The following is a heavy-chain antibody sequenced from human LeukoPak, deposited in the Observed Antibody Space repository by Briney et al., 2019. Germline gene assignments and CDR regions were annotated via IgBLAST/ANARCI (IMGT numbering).Heavy chain of an antibody. Sequence: GGSLRLSCAASGFTFSSYAMHWVRQAPGKGLKWVAVISYDGSNKYYADSVEGRFTISRDNSKNTLYLQMNSLRAEDTAVYYCASESSGYYYVPFDYWGQGTLVTVSS. CDR3: ASESSGYYYVPFDY. V-gene: IGHV3-30-3*01. D-gene: IGHD3-22*01. CDR1: GFTFSSYA. J-gene: IGHJ4*02. CDR2: ISYDGSNK.